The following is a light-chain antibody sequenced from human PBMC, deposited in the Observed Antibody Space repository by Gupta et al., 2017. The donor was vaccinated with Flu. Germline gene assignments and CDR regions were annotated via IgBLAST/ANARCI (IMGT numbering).Light chain of an antibody. Sequence: EIVLTQSPGTLSLSPGERATHSCRASHSVTSSYFAWYQQKPGQAPRLLIYGPASRATGIPDRFSGSGSGTDFTLSISRLEPEDFAVYYWQQYGSSPYTFGQGTKLEI. CDR1: HSVTSSY. V-gene: IGKV3-20*01. CDR2: GPA. J-gene: IGKJ2*01. CDR3: QQYGSSPYT.